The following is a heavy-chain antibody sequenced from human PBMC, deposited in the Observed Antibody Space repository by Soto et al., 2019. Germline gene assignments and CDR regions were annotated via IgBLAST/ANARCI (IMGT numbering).Heavy chain of an antibody. V-gene: IGHV2-5*02. CDR1: GFSLSDSAVG. CDR3: AHGSGWLSDP. CDR2: IYWDDTK. D-gene: IGHD6-19*01. Sequence: QITLKESGPTLVKPTQTLTLTCTFSGFSLSDSAVGVNWIRQPPGKPLEWRALIYWDDTKDYSSSLRNRPTITKDTSKNQVVLTMTNMDPVATATYYCAHGSGWLSDPWGQGTLVTVSS. J-gene: IGHJ5*02.